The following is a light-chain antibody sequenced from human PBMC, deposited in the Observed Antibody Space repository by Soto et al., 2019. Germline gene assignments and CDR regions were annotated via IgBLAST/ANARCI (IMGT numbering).Light chain of an antibody. CDR3: QQRTDWPPWT. V-gene: IGKV3-11*01. J-gene: IGKJ1*01. CDR2: DAS. Sequence: EIVLTQSPATLSLSPGERATLSCRASQSVDNNLAWYQQRPGQAPRLLIFDASNRATGIPARFSGSWSGTDFALAISRLDPEDFAIYYCQQRTDWPPWTFGQGTKVEI. CDR1: QSVDNN.